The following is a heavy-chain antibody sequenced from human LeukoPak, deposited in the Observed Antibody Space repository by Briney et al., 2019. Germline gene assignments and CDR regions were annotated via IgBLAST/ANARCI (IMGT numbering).Heavy chain of an antibody. CDR2: INPNSGGT. J-gene: IGHJ4*02. CDR1: GYTFTGYY. CDR3: TRDINWNYGY. V-gene: IGHV1-2*02. Sequence: ASVKVSCKASGYTFTGYYMHWVRQAPGQRLEWMGWINPNSGGTNYAQKFQGRVTMTRDTSISTAYMELSRLTSDDTAVYYCTRDINWNYGYWGQGALVTVSS. D-gene: IGHD1-7*01.